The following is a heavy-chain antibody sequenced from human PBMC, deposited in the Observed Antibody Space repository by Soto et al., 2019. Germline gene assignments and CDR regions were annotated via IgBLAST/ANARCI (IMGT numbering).Heavy chain of an antibody. Sequence: ASVKVSCEASGYTFTSYGISWVRQAPGQGLEWVGWISAYNGNTNYAQKLQGRVTMTTDTSTSTAYMELRSLRSDDTAVYYCARDLARSSLHYYDSSGYQGPPHYWGQGTLVTVSS. D-gene: IGHD3-22*01. CDR1: GYTFTSYG. V-gene: IGHV1-18*01. CDR2: ISAYNGNT. CDR3: ARDLARSSLHYYDSSGYQGPPHY. J-gene: IGHJ4*02.